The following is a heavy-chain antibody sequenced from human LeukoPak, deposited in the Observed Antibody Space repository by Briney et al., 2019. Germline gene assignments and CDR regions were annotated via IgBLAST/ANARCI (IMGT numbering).Heavy chain of an antibody. V-gene: IGHV3-23*01. J-gene: IGHJ4*02. CDR1: GFTFSSYG. CDR2: ISGSGGST. Sequence: TGGCLRLSCAASGFTFSSYGMSSVRQAPGKGLEWVSAISGSGGSTYYADSVKGRFTISRDNSKNTLYLQLSSLRPEDTAIYYCAKLYGSGTYYNYFHYWGQGTLVTVSS. CDR3: AKLYGSGTYYNYFHY. D-gene: IGHD3-10*01.